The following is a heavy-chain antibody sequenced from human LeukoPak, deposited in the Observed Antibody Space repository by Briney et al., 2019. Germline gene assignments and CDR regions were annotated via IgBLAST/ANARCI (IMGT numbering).Heavy chain of an antibody. CDR2: IYYSGST. CDR1: GGSISSSSYY. CDR3: ARRELLSTPDAFDI. D-gene: IGHD3-10*01. J-gene: IGHJ3*02. V-gene: IGHV4-39*01. Sequence: SETLSLTCTVSGGSISSSSYYWGWIRQPPGKGLEWIGSIYYSGSTYYNPSLKSRVTISVDTSKNQFSLKVSSVTAADTAVYYCARRELLSTPDAFDIWGQGTMVTVSA.